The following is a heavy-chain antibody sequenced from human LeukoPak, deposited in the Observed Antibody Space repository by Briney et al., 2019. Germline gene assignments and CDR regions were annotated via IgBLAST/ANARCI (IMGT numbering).Heavy chain of an antibody. Sequence: GGSLRLSCAASGFTFSNYSINWVRQAPGKGLEWVSATSGSGGSTYYADSVKGRFTISRDNSKNTLYLQMNSLRAEDTAVYYCVKQGYCSGGSCYSDYFQHWGQGTLVTVSS. V-gene: IGHV3-23*01. CDR1: GFTFSNYS. J-gene: IGHJ1*01. D-gene: IGHD2-15*01. CDR2: TSGSGGST. CDR3: VKQGYCSGGSCYSDYFQH.